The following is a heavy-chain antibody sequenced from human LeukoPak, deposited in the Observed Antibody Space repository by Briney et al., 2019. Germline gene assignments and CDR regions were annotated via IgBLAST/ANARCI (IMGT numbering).Heavy chain of an antibody. D-gene: IGHD6-13*01. V-gene: IGHV3-21*01. CDR2: ISYRTSHI. CDR1: GFTFSDCD. J-gene: IGHJ4*02. Sequence: GGSLKLSCTASGFTFSDCDMNWFRQAPGKGLEWVSSISYRTSHIYYADSVKGRFTISRDNAKNSLYLQMDSLRAEDTAVYFCGRAFPPLRTAAAGDYWGQGTLVTVSS. CDR3: GRAFPPLRTAAAGDY.